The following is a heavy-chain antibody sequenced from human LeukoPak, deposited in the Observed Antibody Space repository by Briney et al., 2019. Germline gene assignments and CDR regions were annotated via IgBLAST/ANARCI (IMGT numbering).Heavy chain of an antibody. V-gene: IGHV5-51*01. CDR1: GYSSTSYW. J-gene: IGHJ6*03. D-gene: IGHD3-10*01. CDR3: ARHYNEDYYYYYYMDV. CDR2: IYPGDSDT. Sequence: GESLKISCKGSGYSSTSYWIGWVRQMPGKGLEWMGIIYPGDSDTRYSPSFQGQVTISADKSISTAYLQWSSLKASDTAMYYCARHYNEDYYYYYYMDVWGKGTTVTVSS.